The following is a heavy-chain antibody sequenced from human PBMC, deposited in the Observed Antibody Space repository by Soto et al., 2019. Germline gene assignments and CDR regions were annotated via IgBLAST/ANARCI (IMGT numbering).Heavy chain of an antibody. CDR1: GYSFTSYW. Sequence: PGQSLKISCKGSGYSFTSYWIGWVRQMPGQGLEWMGIIYPGDSDTRYSPSFQGQVTISADKSISTAYLQWSSLKASDTAMYYCASHKPWSIAAHYYYYGMDVWGQGTTVTVSS. V-gene: IGHV5-51*01. CDR3: ASHKPWSIAAHYYYYGMDV. D-gene: IGHD6-6*01. CDR2: IYPGDSDT. J-gene: IGHJ6*02.